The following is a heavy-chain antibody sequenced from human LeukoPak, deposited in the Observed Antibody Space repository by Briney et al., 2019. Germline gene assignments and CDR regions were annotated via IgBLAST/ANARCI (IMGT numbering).Heavy chain of an antibody. V-gene: IGHV3-21*01. J-gene: IGHJ4*02. D-gene: IGHD6-13*01. CDR1: GFTFSSYS. CDR2: ISSSSSYI. Sequence: GGSLRLSCAASGFTFSSYSMNWVRQTPGKGLEWVSSISSSSSYIYYADSVKGRFTVSRDNAKNSLYLQMNTLRADDTAAYYCARDSTRWFSPSDHWGQGMLVTVSS. CDR3: ARDSTRWFSPSDH.